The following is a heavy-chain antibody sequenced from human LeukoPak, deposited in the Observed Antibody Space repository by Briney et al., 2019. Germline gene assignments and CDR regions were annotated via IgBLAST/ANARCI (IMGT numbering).Heavy chain of an antibody. Sequence: GGSLRLSCAASGFTFSSYVTHWVRQAPGKGLEWVALIWYDGSDKYYADSVKGRFTISRDNSKNTLYLQVNSLRAEDTAVYYCASEGGADCSSASCYGTDAFDIWGQGTMVTVSS. D-gene: IGHD2-2*01. J-gene: IGHJ3*02. CDR2: IWYDGSDK. CDR1: GFTFSSYV. V-gene: IGHV3-33*01. CDR3: ASEGGADCSSASCYGTDAFDI.